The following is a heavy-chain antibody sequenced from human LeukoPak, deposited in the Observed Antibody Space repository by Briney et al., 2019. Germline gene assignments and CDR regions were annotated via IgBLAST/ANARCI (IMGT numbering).Heavy chain of an antibody. V-gene: IGHV3-21*01. CDR1: GFTFSRYS. Sequence: GGSLRLSCAASGFTFSRYSMNWVRQAPGKGLEWVSSISISSNYIYYADSVKGRFTISRDNAKNSLYLQMNSLRAEDTAVYYCARDRSVYYYDSSGYRGYFDYWGQGTLVTVSS. CDR2: ISISSNYI. CDR3: ARDRSVYYYDSSGYRGYFDY. J-gene: IGHJ4*02. D-gene: IGHD3-22*01.